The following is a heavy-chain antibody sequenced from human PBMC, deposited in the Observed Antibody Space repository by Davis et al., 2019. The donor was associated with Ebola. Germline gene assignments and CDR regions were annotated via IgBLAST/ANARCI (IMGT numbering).Heavy chain of an antibody. CDR3: ARLSMRNQCSSTSCYLEYYYYGMDV. V-gene: IGHV5-51*07. CDR1: GYSFTSYC. J-gene: IGHJ6*02. D-gene: IGHD2-2*01. Sequence: GESLKISCTGSGYSFTSYCIGWVHQMPGKGLEWMGIIYPGDSDTRYSPSFQGQVTISADKSISTAYLQWSSLKASDTAMYYCARLSMRNQCSSTSCYLEYYYYGMDVWGQGTTVTVSS. CDR2: IYPGDSDT.